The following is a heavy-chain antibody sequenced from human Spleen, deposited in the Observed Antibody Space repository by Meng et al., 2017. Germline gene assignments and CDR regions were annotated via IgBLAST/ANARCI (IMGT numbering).Heavy chain of an antibody. J-gene: IGHJ3*02. CDR2: INSDGSST. CDR3: ARVHSSGYAFDI. D-gene: IGHD6-19*01. V-gene: IGHV3-74*01. CDR1: GFTLSSFG. Sequence: GESLKISCAASGFTLSSFGMHWVRQAPGKGLVWVSRINSDGSSTSYADSVKGRFTISRDNAKNRLYLQMNSLRAEDTAVYYCARVHSSGYAFDIWGQGTMVTVSS.